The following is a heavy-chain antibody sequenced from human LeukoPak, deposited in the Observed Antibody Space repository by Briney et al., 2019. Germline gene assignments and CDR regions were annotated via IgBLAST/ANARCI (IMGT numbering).Heavy chain of an antibody. J-gene: IGHJ4*02. CDR2: IRSKAYGGTT. CDR1: GFTFGDYA. CDR3: SRVRGYSYGYGDY. V-gene: IGHV3-49*04. Sequence: PGGSLRLSCTASGFTFGDYAMSWVRQAPGKGLEWVGFIRSKAYGGTTEYAASVKGGFTISRDDSKSIAYLQVNSLKTEDTAVYYCSRVRGYSYGYGDYWGQGTLVTVSA. D-gene: IGHD5-18*01.